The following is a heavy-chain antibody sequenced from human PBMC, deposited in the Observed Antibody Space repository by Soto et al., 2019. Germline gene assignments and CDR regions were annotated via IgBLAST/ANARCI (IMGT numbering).Heavy chain of an antibody. CDR2: IKQDGSEK. J-gene: IGHJ4*02. CDR1: GFTFSDYY. CDR3: ARVAERRAPMGY. V-gene: IGHV3-7*03. D-gene: IGHD1-1*01. Sequence: PGGSLRLSCAASGFTFSDYYMSWIRQAPGKGLEWVANIKQDGSEKYYVDSVKGRFTISRDNAKNSLYLQMNSLRAEDTAVYYCARVAERRAPMGYWGQGTLVTVSS.